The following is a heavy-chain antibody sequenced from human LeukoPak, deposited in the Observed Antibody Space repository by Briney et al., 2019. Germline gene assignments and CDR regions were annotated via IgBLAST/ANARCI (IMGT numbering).Heavy chain of an antibody. CDR1: GFTFSSYA. Sequence: PGGSLRLSCAASGFTFSSYAMSWVRQAPGKGLEWDSAISGSGGSTYYADSVKGRFTISRDNSKNTLYLQMNSLRAEDTAVYYCAKKSGSYRNFDYWGQGTLVTVSS. J-gene: IGHJ4*02. CDR2: ISGSGGST. CDR3: AKKSGSYRNFDY. D-gene: IGHD1-26*01. V-gene: IGHV3-23*01.